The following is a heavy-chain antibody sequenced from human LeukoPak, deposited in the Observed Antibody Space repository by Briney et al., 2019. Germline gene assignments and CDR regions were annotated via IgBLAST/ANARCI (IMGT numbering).Heavy chain of an antibody. CDR3: ARDFRLGSGWYDY. CDR1: GFTFSSYW. V-gene: IGHV3-7*01. CDR2: IKQDGSEK. D-gene: IGHD6-19*01. J-gene: IGHJ4*02. Sequence: PGGSLRVSCAASGFTFSSYWMSWVRQAPGKGVEWVANIKQDGSEKYYVDSVKGRFTISRDNAKNSLYLQMNSLRAEDTAVYYCARDFRLGSGWYDYWGQGTLVTVSS.